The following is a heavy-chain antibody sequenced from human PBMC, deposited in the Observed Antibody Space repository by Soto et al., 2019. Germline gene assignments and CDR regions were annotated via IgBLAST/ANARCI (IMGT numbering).Heavy chain of an antibody. CDR1: GGTFSSYA. Sequence: GASVKVSCKASGGTFSSYAISWVRQAPGQGLEWMGGIIPIFGTANYAQKFQGRVTITADESTSTAYMELSSLRSEDTAVYYCARDFLGYPDLYYYYYGMDVWGQGTTVTVSS. J-gene: IGHJ6*02. D-gene: IGHD5-18*01. V-gene: IGHV1-69*13. CDR2: IIPIFGTA. CDR3: ARDFLGYPDLYYYYYGMDV.